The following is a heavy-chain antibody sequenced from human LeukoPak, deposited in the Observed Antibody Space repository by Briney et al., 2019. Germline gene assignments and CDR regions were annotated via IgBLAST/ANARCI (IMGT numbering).Heavy chain of an antibody. J-gene: IGHJ6*04. Sequence: PGGSLRLSCVASGFTFSSYAMSWVRQAPGKGLEWVSAISGSGGSTYYADSVKGRFTISRDNSKNTLYLQMNSLRAEDTAVYYCAKDHGSGSPGYHYYGMDVWGKGTTVTVSS. CDR2: ISGSGGST. CDR3: AKDHGSGSPGYHYYGMDV. CDR1: GFTFSSYA. V-gene: IGHV3-23*01. D-gene: IGHD3-10*01.